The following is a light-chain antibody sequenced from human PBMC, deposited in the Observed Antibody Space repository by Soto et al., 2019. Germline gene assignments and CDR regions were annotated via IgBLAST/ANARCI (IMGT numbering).Light chain of an antibody. CDR3: QQYGSSPRT. CDR2: GAS. Sequence: EIVLTQSPATLSVSPGERATISCRASQSVSSSFLAWYQQKVGQAPRLLIYGASSRATGIPDRFSGSGSGTDFTLTISRLEPEDFAVYYCQQYGSSPRTFGQGTRLEIK. CDR1: QSVSSSF. J-gene: IGKJ5*01. V-gene: IGKV3-20*01.